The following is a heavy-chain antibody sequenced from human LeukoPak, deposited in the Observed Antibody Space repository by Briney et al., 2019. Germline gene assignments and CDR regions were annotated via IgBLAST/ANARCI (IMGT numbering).Heavy chain of an antibody. CDR3: ARLDYYDSSGYYYYYMDV. J-gene: IGHJ6*03. Sequence: GESLKISCKGSGYSFTSYWIGWVRQMPGKGLEWMGIIYPGDSDTRYSPSFQGQVTISADKSISTAYLQWGSLKASDTAMYYCARLDYYDSSGYYYYYMDVWGKGTTVTVSS. V-gene: IGHV5-51*01. CDR2: IYPGDSDT. D-gene: IGHD3-22*01. CDR1: GYSFTSYW.